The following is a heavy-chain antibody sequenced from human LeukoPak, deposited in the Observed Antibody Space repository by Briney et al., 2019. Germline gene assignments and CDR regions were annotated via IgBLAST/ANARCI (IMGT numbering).Heavy chain of an antibody. J-gene: IGHJ4*02. CDR3: AKERCSSTSCYEGGLDY. D-gene: IGHD2-2*01. CDR2: IWYDGSNK. V-gene: IGHV3-33*06. Sequence: GGSLRLSCAASGFTFSSYGMHWVRQAPGKGLEWVAVIWYDGSNKYYADSVKGRFTISRDNSKNTLYLQMNSLRAEDTAVYHCAKERCSSTSCYEGGLDYWGQGTLVTVSS. CDR1: GFTFSSYG.